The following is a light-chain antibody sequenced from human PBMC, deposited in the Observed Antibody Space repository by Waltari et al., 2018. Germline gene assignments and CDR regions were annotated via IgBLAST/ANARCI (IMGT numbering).Light chain of an antibody. CDR3: QQYEDFPFT. CDR2: YTS. J-gene: IGKJ3*01. CDR1: QVIKNH. Sequence: DIQMTPSPSSLSSSVGDRVTFTCRASQVIKNHLTWYHQKPGKSPKRLIYYTSSLDSGVPSRFIGSGSGADYSLTISSLQPEDIGTYYCQQYEDFPFTFGPGTKLDIK. V-gene: IGKV1-33*01.